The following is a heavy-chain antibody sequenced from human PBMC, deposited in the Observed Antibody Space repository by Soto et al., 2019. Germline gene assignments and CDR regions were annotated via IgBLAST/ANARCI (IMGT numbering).Heavy chain of an antibody. CDR2: IYYSGST. J-gene: IGHJ6*02. CDR3: TGITSFRGMDV. Sequence: TPETLSLTCTVSGGSITIYYWSWIRQPPGRGLEWIGYIYYSGSTNYNPSLKSRVTISVDTSKNQFSLKLSSVTPEDTAVYYCTGITSFRGMDVWGQGTPVTVS. CDR1: GGSITIYY. V-gene: IGHV4-59*12. D-gene: IGHD3-10*01.